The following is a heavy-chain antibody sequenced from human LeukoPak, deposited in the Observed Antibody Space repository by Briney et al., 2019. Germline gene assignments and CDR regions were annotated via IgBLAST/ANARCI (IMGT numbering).Heavy chain of an antibody. CDR3: SRENGAFSPFGY. CDR1: GGSITSTNW. D-gene: IGHD2-8*01. CDR2: VSLSGLT. Sequence: SETLSLTCGVSGGSITSTNWWSWVRQPPGQGLEWIGEVSLSGLTNYDPSLSSRVIMALDTSKNHLSLHLTSVTAADTAVYYCSRENGAFSPFGYWGQGYLVTVLS. V-gene: IGHV4-4*02. J-gene: IGHJ4*02.